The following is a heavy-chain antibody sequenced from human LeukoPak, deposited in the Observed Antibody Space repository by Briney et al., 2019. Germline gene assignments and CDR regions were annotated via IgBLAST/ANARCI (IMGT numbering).Heavy chain of an antibody. J-gene: IGHJ6*03. D-gene: IGHD3-16*02. CDR2: INHSGST. V-gene: IGHV4-34*01. CDR3: ARAKGGVIAYYYYMDV. Sequence: SETLSLTCAVYGESFSGYYWSWIRQPPGKGLEWIGEINHSGSTNYNPSLKSRVTISVDTSKNQFSLKLSSVTAADTAVYYCARAKGGVIAYYYYMDVWGKGTTVTVSS. CDR1: GESFSGYY.